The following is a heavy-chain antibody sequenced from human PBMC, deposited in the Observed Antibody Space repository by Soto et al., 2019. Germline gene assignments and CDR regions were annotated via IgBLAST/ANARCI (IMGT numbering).Heavy chain of an antibody. Sequence: VGSLRLSCVASGFTLSSSFMGWVRQAPGKGLEWVANINQDGGGTYYVDSVQGRFTISRDNAKDSLYLQMNSLRGEDTAVYYCARYFRGSGRYFFDYWGQGTLVTVSS. CDR2: INQDGGGT. CDR3: ARYFRGSGRYFFDY. CDR1: GFTLSSSF. J-gene: IGHJ4*02. D-gene: IGHD6-19*01. V-gene: IGHV3-7*03.